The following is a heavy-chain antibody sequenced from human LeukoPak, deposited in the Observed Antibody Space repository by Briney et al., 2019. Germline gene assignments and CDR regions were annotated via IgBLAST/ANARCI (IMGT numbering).Heavy chain of an antibody. J-gene: IGHJ4*02. V-gene: IGHV4-61*05. CDR3: ASNTGTVFDY. D-gene: IGHD7-27*01. CDR1: GGSISSTYYY. Sequence: SETLSLTCTVSGGSISSTYYYWSWIRQSPGKGLEWIGYVYYTGSTEYNPSLRSRVTISLEKSKHQFSLNLTSVTAADTAVYYCASNTGTVFDYWGQGALATVSS. CDR2: VYYTGST.